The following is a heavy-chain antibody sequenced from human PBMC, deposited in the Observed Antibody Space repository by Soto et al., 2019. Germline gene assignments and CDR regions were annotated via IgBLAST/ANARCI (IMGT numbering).Heavy chain of an antibody. Sequence: EVQLLESGGGLVQPGGSLRLSCAASGFTFSSYAMSWVRQAPGKGLEWVSAISGSGGSTYYADSVKGRFTISRDNSKNTLYLQMNSLRDEDTAVYYCAKDHLSSSTVTETYYFDYWGQGTLVTVSS. CDR2: ISGSGGST. J-gene: IGHJ4*02. CDR3: AKDHLSSSTVTETYYFDY. D-gene: IGHD2-2*01. V-gene: IGHV3-23*01. CDR1: GFTFSSYA.